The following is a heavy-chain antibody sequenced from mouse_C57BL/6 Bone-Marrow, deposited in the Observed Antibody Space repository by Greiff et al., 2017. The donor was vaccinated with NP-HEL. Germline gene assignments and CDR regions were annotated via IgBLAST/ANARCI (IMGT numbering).Heavy chain of an antibody. V-gene: IGHV1-55*01. Sequence: QVQLQQPGAELVKPGASVKMSCKASGYTFTSYWITWVKQRPGQGLEWIGDIYPGSGSTNDNEKFKSKATLTVDTSSSTAYMQLRILTSDDSSVYYCASTPMITTRRVRSAMDYWRQATSVTVSS. CDR2: IYPGSGST. J-gene: IGHJ4*01. CDR1: GYTFTSYW. D-gene: IGHD2-4*01. CDR3: ASTPMITTRRVRSAMDY.